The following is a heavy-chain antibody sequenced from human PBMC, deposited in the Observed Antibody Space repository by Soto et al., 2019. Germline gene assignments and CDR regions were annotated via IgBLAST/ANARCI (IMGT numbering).Heavy chain of an antibody. D-gene: IGHD2-2*01. Sequence: SVKVSCKASGGTFSSYTISWVRQAPGQGLEWMGRIIPILGIANYAQKFQGRVTITADKSTSTAYMELSSLRSEDTAVYYCAIDRSSTSWQAFDIWGQGTMVTVSS. V-gene: IGHV1-69*04. CDR3: AIDRSSTSWQAFDI. CDR2: IIPILGIA. CDR1: GGTFSSYT. J-gene: IGHJ3*02.